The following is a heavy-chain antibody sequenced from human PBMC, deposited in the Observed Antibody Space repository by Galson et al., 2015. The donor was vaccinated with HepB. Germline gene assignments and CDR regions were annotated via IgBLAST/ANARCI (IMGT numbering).Heavy chain of an antibody. V-gene: IGHV3-23*01. D-gene: IGHD6-19*01. CDR3: ATERRHNTGWFALDS. CDR2: ISGDTYGT. Sequence: SLRLSCAGSGFIFSNYALSWVRQAPGKGLQWVSGISGDTYGTYYADSVKGRFTVSRDNSKRTLYLQMNSLRVEDTAIYYCATERRHNTGWFALDSWGQGALVTVSS. CDR1: GFIFSNYA. J-gene: IGHJ4*02.